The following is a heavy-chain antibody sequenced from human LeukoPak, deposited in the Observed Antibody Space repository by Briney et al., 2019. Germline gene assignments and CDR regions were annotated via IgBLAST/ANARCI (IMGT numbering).Heavy chain of an antibody. V-gene: IGHV1-18*01. Sequence: ASVKVSCKASGYTFTSYGISWVRQAPGQGLEWMGWISAYNGNTDYAQKFQGRVTMTTDTSTRTAYMEVRSLRSDDTAVYYCARAYSGSYYYYWGQGTLVTVSS. CDR2: ISAYNGNT. CDR1: GYTFTSYG. J-gene: IGHJ4*02. CDR3: ARAYSGSYYYY. D-gene: IGHD1-26*01.